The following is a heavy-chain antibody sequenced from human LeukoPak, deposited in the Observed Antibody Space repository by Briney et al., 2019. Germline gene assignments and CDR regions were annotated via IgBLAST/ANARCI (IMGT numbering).Heavy chain of an antibody. D-gene: IGHD5-18*01. CDR3: ARVLRAASWRSYDY. V-gene: IGHV4-61*01. CDR1: GGSVSNSLYY. J-gene: IGHJ4*02. Sequence: SETLSLTCTVSGGSVSNSLYYWSWIRQPPGKGLEWIGYIYYSGSTNYNPSLKSRVTISIDTSRNQSSLRLNSMTAADTAIYYCARVLRAASWRSYDYWGQGSLVTVSS. CDR2: IYYSGST.